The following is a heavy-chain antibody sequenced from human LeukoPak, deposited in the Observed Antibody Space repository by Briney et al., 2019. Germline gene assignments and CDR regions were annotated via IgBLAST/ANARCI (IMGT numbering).Heavy chain of an antibody. CDR1: GFTFSNVW. J-gene: IGHJ6*03. Sequence: GGSLRLSCAASGFTFSNVWMSWVRQAPGKGLEWVGRIKSETDGGTTDYAAPVKGRFTISRDDSKNTLYLQMNSLKTEDTAVYYCTTDSPDCSSTSCYPRYYYYYMDVWGKGTTVTVSS. CDR3: TTDSPDCSSTSCYPRYYYYYMDV. V-gene: IGHV3-15*01. D-gene: IGHD2-2*01. CDR2: IKSETDGGTT.